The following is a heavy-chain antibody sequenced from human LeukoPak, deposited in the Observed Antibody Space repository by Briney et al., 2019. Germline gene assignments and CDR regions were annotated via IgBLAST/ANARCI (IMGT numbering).Heavy chain of an antibody. D-gene: IGHD4-23*01. Sequence: PSETLSLTCTVSGGSISSSSYYWGWIRQPPGKGLEWIGSIYYSGSTYYNPSLKSRVTISVDTSKNQFSLKLSSVTAADTAVYYCARSTVVTRGWFDPWGQGTLVTVSS. CDR2: IYYSGST. V-gene: IGHV4-39*01. J-gene: IGHJ5*02. CDR3: ARSTVVTRGWFDP. CDR1: GGSISSSSYY.